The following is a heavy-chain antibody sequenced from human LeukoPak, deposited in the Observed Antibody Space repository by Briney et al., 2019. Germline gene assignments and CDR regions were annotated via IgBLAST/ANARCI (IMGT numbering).Heavy chain of an antibody. D-gene: IGHD1-1*01. CDR2: INPNSGGT. V-gene: IGHV1-2*02. J-gene: IGHJ3*02. Sequence: ASVKVSFKASVYTFIYYYMHWVRQAPGQGLEWMGWINPNSGGTNYAQKFQGTVSLTRDTSINTAYMELSRLRSDDTAVYYCARHRGTSDAFDIWGQGTMVTVSS. CDR3: ARHRGTSDAFDI. CDR1: VYTFIYYY.